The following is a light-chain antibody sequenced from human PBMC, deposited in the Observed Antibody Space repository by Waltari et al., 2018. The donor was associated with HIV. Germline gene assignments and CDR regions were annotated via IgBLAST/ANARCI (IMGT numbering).Light chain of an antibody. CDR2: AAS. V-gene: IGKV3-20*01. J-gene: IGKJ5*01. CDR3: RQYGGSPIT. Sequence: EIVLTQSPGTLSLSSGERATLSCRASQSIRSTSLAWYQQKPGQAPRLLIYAASSRATGIPDRFSGSGSGTDFTLTISRLEPEDFAVYYCRQYGGSPITFGQGTRLEIK. CDR1: QSIRSTS.